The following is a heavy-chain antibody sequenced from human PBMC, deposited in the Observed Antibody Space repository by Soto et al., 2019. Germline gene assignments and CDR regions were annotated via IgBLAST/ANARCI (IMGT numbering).Heavy chain of an antibody. D-gene: IGHD1-1*01. CDR1: GGTTSSYT. J-gene: IGHJ4*02. Sequence: QVQLVQSGAEVEKPGSSVKVSCKVSGGTTSSYTIGWVRQAPGQGLQWMGNIVPMIGKVDYAQTFQDRVTLTADKSTRTVYMELRSLRSEDTAGYFCALRTGNWNPLGDWGQGTLVTVSS. V-gene: IGHV1-69*02. CDR2: IVPMIGKV. CDR3: ALRTGNWNPLGD.